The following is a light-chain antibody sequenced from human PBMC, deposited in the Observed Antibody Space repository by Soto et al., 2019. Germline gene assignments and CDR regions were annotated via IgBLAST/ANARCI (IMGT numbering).Light chain of an antibody. V-gene: IGKV3-20*01. CDR1: QSVSGTY. CDR2: GAS. CDR3: QHYGTSLI. Sequence: EIVLTQSPATLSLSPGESATLSCRASQSVSGTYLVWYQQKPGQAPRLLIHGASIRATGIPDRFSGSGAGTDFSLTSSRLEPEDLAGYYCQHYGTSLIFGGGTKVE. J-gene: IGKJ4*01.